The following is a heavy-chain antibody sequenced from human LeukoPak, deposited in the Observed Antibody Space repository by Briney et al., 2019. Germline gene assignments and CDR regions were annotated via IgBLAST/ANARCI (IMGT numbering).Heavy chain of an antibody. J-gene: IGHJ1*01. D-gene: IGHD3-9*01. Sequence: GGSLRLSCLTSGFTFSTNAMSWVRQAPGKGLEWISGISGSGASTYYADSVTGRFTISRDNSRNTLYLQMNSLRAEDTAVYYCAKGYFDYEGYFQHWGQGTLVTVSS. CDR2: ISGSGAST. CDR1: GFTFSTNA. V-gene: IGHV3-23*01. CDR3: AKGYFDYEGYFQH.